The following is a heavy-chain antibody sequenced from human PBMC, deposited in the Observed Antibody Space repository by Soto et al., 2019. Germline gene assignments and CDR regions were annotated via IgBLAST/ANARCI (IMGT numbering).Heavy chain of an antibody. J-gene: IGHJ4*02. D-gene: IGHD6-19*01. CDR1: GFTVSSIY. V-gene: IGHV3-53*01. CDR2: ANSGDSRI. CDR3: AAGVRTNGWYTDFDY. Sequence: GGSLRLSCAASGFTVSSIYMSWVRQAPGKGLEWVSVANSGDSRIYYVDFVKGRFTTSRESAQNTMYLQMNSLRVEDTAVYYCAAGVRTNGWYTDFDYWGQGALVTDSS.